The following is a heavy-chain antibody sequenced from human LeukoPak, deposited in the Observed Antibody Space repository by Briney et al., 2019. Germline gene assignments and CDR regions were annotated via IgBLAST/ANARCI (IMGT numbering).Heavy chain of an antibody. CDR1: GGSFSGYY. J-gene: IGHJ4*02. Sequence: PSETLSLTCAVYGGSFSGYYWSWIRQPPGKGLEWIGEINHSGSTNYNPSLKSRVTISVDTSKNQFSLKLSSVTAADTAVYYCARPHIYYGSGGYYNDWGQGTLVTVSS. CDR2: INHSGST. D-gene: IGHD3-10*01. CDR3: ARPHIYYGSGGYYND. V-gene: IGHV4-34*01.